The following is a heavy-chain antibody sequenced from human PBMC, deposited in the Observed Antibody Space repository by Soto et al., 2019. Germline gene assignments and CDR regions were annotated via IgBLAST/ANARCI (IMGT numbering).Heavy chain of an antibody. D-gene: IGHD3-22*01. CDR2: IIPIFGTA. J-gene: IGHJ4*02. CDR1: GGTFSSYA. Sequence: QVQLVQSGAEVKKPGSSVKVSCKASGGTFSSYAISWVRQAPGHGLEWMVGIIPIFGTANYAKKFQGRVTITADKSTSTAYMELSSLRSTDTAVYYCASPSRDSSGHATFDYWGQGTLVTVSS. V-gene: IGHV1-69*06. CDR3: ASPSRDSSGHATFDY.